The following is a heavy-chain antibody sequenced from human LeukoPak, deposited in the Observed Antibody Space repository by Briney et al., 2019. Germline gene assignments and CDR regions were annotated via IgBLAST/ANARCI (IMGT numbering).Heavy chain of an antibody. CDR2: VGSSGTST. CDR1: GFIFSSYA. CDR3: AKDRSSGGSCYNF. V-gene: IGHV3-23*01. Sequence: GGSLRLSCAASGFIFSSYAMTWVRQATGKGLEWVSTVGSSGTSTYYADSVKGRFTISRDNSNNTLYLQMNSLRAEDTAVYYCAKDRSSGGSCYNFWGQGTLVTVSS. J-gene: IGHJ4*02. D-gene: IGHD2-15*01.